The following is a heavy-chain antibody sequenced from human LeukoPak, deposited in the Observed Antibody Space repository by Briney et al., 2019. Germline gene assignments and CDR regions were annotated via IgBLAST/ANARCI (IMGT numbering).Heavy chain of an antibody. J-gene: IGHJ3*02. CDR3: ATGHSGSYGAGAFDI. Sequence: SVKVSCKASGYSFTSNYIHWVRQAPGQGLEWMGGIIPIFGTANYAQKFQGRVTITADESTSTAYMELSSLRSEDTAVYYCATGHSGSYGAGAFDIWGQGTMVTVSS. V-gene: IGHV1-69*13. CDR2: IIPIFGTA. D-gene: IGHD1-26*01. CDR1: GYSFTSNY.